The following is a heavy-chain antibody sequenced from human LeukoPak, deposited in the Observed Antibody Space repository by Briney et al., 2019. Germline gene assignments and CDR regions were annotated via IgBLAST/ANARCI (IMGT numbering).Heavy chain of an antibody. D-gene: IGHD3-9*01. CDR1: GGSISSGSYS. CDR3: ARLDDILTWFDY. Sequence: SETLSLTCAVSGGSISSGSYSWSWIRQPPGKGLEWIGYIYYSGSTNYNPSLKSRVTISVDTSKNQFSLKLSSVTAADTAVYYCARLDDILTWFDYWGQGTLVTVSS. V-gene: IGHV4-61*01. J-gene: IGHJ4*02. CDR2: IYYSGST.